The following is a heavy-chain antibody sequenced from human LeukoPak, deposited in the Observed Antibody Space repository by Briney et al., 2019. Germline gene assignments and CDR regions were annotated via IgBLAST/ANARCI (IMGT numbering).Heavy chain of an antibody. CDR1: GFTFSSYA. D-gene: IGHD2-21*02. V-gene: IGHV3-23*01. CDR2: ISGSGGST. Sequence: GGSLRLSCAASGFTFSSYAMSWVRQAPGKGLEWVSAISGSGGSTYYADSVKGRFTISRDNSKNTLYLQMNSLRAEDTAVYYCAKAKIIAVVTAIHFDYWGQGTLVTVSS. CDR3: AKAKIIAVVTAIHFDY. J-gene: IGHJ4*02.